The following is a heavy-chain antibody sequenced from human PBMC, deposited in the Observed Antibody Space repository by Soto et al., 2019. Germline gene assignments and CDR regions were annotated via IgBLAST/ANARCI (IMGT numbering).Heavy chain of an antibody. J-gene: IGHJ6*02. CDR3: ARDGQWLGTYYYYGMDV. Sequence: QVQLQESGPGLVKPSETLSLTCTGSGGSISSYYWSWIRQPAGKGLEWIGRIYTSGSTNYNPSLKGRVTMSVDTSKNQFSLKLSSVTAADTAVYYCARDGQWLGTYYYYGMDVWGQGTTVTVSS. D-gene: IGHD6-19*01. V-gene: IGHV4-4*07. CDR1: GGSISSYY. CDR2: IYTSGST.